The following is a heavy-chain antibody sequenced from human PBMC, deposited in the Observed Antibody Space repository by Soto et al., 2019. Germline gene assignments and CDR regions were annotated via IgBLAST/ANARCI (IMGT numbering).Heavy chain of an antibody. CDR3: ARDLGYCLSATCYLEWFDP. CDR1: GYTFTTHG. D-gene: IGHD2-2*01. CDR2: VRGDNGHT. J-gene: IGHJ5*02. Sequence: QVQLVQSGAEVKKPGASVKVSCKASGYTFTTHGISWVRQVPGQGLEWMGWVRGDNGHTNYAQSLQGRVTMTTDTATNTVYLAPRSLRSDDTAVYYCARDLGYCLSATCYLEWFDPWGQGTLVTVSS. V-gene: IGHV1-18*01.